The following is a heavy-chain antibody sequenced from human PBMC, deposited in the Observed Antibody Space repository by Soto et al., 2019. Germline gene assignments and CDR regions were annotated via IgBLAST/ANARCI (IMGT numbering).Heavy chain of an antibody. CDR3: AREGALLYGGNSDYYYTMDV. D-gene: IGHD4-17*01. Sequence: SETLSLTCSISGGSISGYHWNWIRQTPGKGVEWIGYFHNSGNPKYSSSLKSRVTISVDMSEKQSSLKLTSVTAADTAVYYCAREGALLYGGNSDYYYTMDVWGQGTTVS. CDR2: FHNSGNP. J-gene: IGHJ6*02. V-gene: IGHV4-59*01. CDR1: GGSISGYH.